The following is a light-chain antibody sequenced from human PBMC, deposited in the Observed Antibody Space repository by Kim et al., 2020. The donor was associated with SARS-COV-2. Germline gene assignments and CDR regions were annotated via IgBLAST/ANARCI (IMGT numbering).Light chain of an antibody. CDR3: MQALQAAWT. CDR1: QSLLHSNGYNY. V-gene: IGKV2-28*01. CDR2: LAS. Sequence: DIVMTQSPLSLPVTPGEPASISCRSSQSLLHSNGYNYLDWYLQKPGQSPQLLIYLASHRASGVPDRFSGSGSGTDFTLKISRVEAEDVGVYYCMQALQAAWTFGQGTKVDIK. J-gene: IGKJ1*01.